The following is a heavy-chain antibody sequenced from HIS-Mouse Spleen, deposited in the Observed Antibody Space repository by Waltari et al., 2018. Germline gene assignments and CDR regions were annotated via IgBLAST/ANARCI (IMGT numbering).Heavy chain of an antibody. CDR1: GGSLSSYY. CDR2: YYSGST. V-gene: IGHV4-59*01. Sequence: QVQLQESGPGLVKPSETLSLTCTVSGGSLSSYYRSWIRQPPGKGLEWIGYYSGSTNYNPSLKSRVTISVDTSKNQFSLKLSSVTAADTAVYYCARASRDLLLPRYFDLWGRGTLVTVSS. J-gene: IGHJ2*01. CDR3: ARASRDLLLPRYFDL.